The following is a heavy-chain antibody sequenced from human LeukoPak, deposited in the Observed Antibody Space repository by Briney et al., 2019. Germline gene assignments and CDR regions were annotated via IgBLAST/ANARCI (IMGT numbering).Heavy chain of an antibody. Sequence: HSGGSLILSCAASGFTFSSYWMSWVRQAPGKGLEWVANIKQDGSEKYYVDSVKGRFTISRDNAKNSLYLQMNSLRAEDTAVYYCARDQAMVRGVIIRYYYYGMDVWGQGTTVTVSS. CDR3: ARDQAMVRGVIIRYYYYGMDV. CDR2: IKQDGSEK. V-gene: IGHV3-7*04. J-gene: IGHJ6*02. CDR1: GFTFSSYW. D-gene: IGHD3-10*01.